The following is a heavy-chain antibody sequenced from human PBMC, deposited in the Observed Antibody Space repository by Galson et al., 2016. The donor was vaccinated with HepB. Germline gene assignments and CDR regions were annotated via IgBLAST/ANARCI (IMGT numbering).Heavy chain of an antibody. CDR1: GGSIDSYNW. CDR3: APLGYCTAGTCYRVY. CDR2: IYQSGTT. Sequence: SETLSLTCAVSGGSIDSYNWWSWVRQTPGKGLEWIGEIYQSGTTNYNPSLKSRVTISLDKSKNGFSLKLTSVTAADTAVYYCAPLGYCTAGTCYRVYWGQGTLVTVSS. D-gene: IGHD2-15*01. V-gene: IGHV4-4*02. J-gene: IGHJ4*02.